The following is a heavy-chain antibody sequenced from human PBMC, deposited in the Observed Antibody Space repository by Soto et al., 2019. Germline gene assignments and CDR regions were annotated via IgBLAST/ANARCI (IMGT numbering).Heavy chain of an antibody. CDR2: MHANTGLT. Sequence: QVQLVQSGAEVTKPGASVKVSCKASGSTFSTLDLNWVRQAPGQGLDWMGWMHANTGLTGHAQKFQGRLSMTRDTSISTAYMELSSLRADDTAVYYCARYIFGQGFISWGQGTLVTVSS. D-gene: IGHD3-10*01. CDR1: GSTFSTLD. CDR3: ARYIFGQGFIS. V-gene: IGHV1-8*01. J-gene: IGHJ4*02.